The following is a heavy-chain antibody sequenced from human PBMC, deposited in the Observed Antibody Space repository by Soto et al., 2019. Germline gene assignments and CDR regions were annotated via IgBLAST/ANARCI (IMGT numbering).Heavy chain of an antibody. CDR1: GDSISGYY. V-gene: IGHV4-59*01. D-gene: IGHD6-25*01. CDR2: IHYSGST. CDR3: ARGGVAARKGTWFAP. J-gene: IGHJ5*02. Sequence: SEPLALTCTVSGDSISGYYLGWIRQPPGKGLEWIRYIHYSGSTNYNPSLRSRVTISLDTPNNQFSLKVNSMTAADTAIYYCARGGVAARKGTWFAPWGQGTLVPVSS.